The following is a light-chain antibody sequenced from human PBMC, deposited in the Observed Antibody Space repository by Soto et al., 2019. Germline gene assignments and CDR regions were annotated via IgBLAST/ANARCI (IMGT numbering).Light chain of an antibody. V-gene: IGLV2-14*01. J-gene: IGLJ2*01. CDR3: YSYTTSSTRV. CDR2: DVS. Sequence: QSALAHPASVSGSPGQSITISCTGTSSDVGAYNYVSWYQQHPGKAPKLMIYDVSNRPSGVSNRFSGSKSGNTASLTISGLQAEDEADYYCYSYTTSSTRVFGGGTKVTVL. CDR1: SSDVGAYNY.